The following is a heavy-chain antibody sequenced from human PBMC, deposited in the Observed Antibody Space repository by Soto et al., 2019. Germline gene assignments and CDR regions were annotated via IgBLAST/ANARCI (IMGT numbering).Heavy chain of an antibody. CDR3: AKSDSSGWYHHFQH. Sequence: EVQLLESGGGLVQPGGSLRLSCAASGFTFSSHAMSWVRQAPGQGLEWVSAISDSRGTSYYADSVKGRFTISRDSSKNTLYLQRNSLRAEDTAVYYCAKSDSSGWYHHFQHWGQGTPVTVSS. CDR1: GFTFSSHA. D-gene: IGHD6-19*01. V-gene: IGHV3-23*01. CDR2: ISDSRGTS. J-gene: IGHJ1*01.